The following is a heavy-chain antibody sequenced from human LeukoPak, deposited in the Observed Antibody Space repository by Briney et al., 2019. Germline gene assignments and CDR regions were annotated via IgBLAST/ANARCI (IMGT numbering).Heavy chain of an antibody. CDR2: ISSSSSYI. V-gene: IGHV3-21*01. J-gene: IGHJ4*02. CDR1: GFTFSSYS. D-gene: IGHD4-17*01. CDR3: AREGTTVTPTLDH. Sequence: PGGSLRLSCAASGFTFSSYSMNWVRQAPGKGLEWVSSISSSSSYIYYADSVKGRFTISRDNAKNSLYLQMNSLRAEDTAVYYCAREGTTVTPTLDHWGQGTLVTVSS.